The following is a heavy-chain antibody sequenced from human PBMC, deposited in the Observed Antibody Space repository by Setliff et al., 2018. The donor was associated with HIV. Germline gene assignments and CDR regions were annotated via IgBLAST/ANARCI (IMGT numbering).Heavy chain of an antibody. J-gene: IGHJ4*02. CDR1: GASISSYS. CDR3: ARGGYRDGYDY. CDR2: IHSYGST. Sequence: SETLSLTCTVSGASISSYSWSWIRQSPGKRLEWIGYIHSYGSTDYDPSLESRVSISVDTSKNQLSLKRRSVAAADTAVYYCARGGYRDGYDYWCQGTLVTVSS. V-gene: IGHV4-59*01. D-gene: IGHD5-18*01.